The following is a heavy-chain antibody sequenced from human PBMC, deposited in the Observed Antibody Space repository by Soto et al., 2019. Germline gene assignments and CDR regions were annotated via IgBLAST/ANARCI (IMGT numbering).Heavy chain of an antibody. CDR2: ISYSSGSI. D-gene: IGHD3-3*01. CDR3: AKGRGYDFWSGYNL. V-gene: IGHV3-9*01. Sequence: EVQLVESGGGLVQPGRSLRLSCAASGFIFDDYAMHWVRQAPGKGLEWVSGISYSSGSIAYADSVKGRFTISRDNAKNSLHLQMNSLRPEDTAFYSCAKGRGYDFWSGYNLWGQGALVTVSS. J-gene: IGHJ4*02. CDR1: GFIFDDYA.